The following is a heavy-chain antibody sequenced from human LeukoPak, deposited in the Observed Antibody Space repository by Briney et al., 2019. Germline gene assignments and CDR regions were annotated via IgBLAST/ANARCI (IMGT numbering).Heavy chain of an antibody. D-gene: IGHD1-14*01. Sequence: ASVKVSCKASGYTFTGYYMHWVRQAPGQGLEWMGWISAYNGNTNYAQKLQGRVTMTTDTSTSTAYMELRSLRSDDTAVYYCARLGSERNFDYWGQGTLVTVSS. CDR1: GYTFTGYY. CDR3: ARLGSERNFDY. J-gene: IGHJ4*02. CDR2: ISAYNGNT. V-gene: IGHV1-18*04.